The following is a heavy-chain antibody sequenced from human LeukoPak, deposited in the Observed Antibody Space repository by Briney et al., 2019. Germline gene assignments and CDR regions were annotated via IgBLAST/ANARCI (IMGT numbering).Heavy chain of an antibody. Sequence: SETQSLTCVVYGGSFSGYYWSWIRQPPGKGLEWIGEINHSGTTNYNPSLKSRVTISVDTSKNQFSLKLTSVTAADTAVYYCARGGLANYFDYWGQGTLVPVSS. CDR1: GGSFSGYY. D-gene: IGHD3/OR15-3a*01. V-gene: IGHV4-34*01. J-gene: IGHJ4*02. CDR2: INHSGTT. CDR3: ARGGLANYFDY.